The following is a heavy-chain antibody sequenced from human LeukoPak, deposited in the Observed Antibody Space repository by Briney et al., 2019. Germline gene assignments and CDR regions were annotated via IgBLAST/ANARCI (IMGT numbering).Heavy chain of an antibody. CDR2: INPNSGGT. CDR1: GYTFTGYY. D-gene: IGHD3-3*01. Sequence: ASVKVSCKASGYTFTGYYVHWVRQAPGQGLEWMGWINPNSGGTNYAQKFQGRVTMTRDTSITTAYMELSSLRSDDTALYFCARDHDSWSGLYAFDIWGQGTVVTVSS. J-gene: IGHJ3*02. CDR3: ARDHDSWSGLYAFDI. V-gene: IGHV1-2*02.